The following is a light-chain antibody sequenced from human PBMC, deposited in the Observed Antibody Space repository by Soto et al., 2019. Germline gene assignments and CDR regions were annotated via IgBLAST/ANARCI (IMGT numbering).Light chain of an antibody. J-gene: IGKJ5*01. CDR3: QQRSNWRST. CDR1: QSVGSY. CDR2: DAS. V-gene: IGKV3-11*01. Sequence: DIVLTQSPATLSLSPGERATVSCRASQSVGSYLAWYQQKPGQAPSLLIYDASGRATGIPARFSGSGSGTDFTLTISSLEAEDFAVYYCQQRSNWRSTFGQGTRLEIK.